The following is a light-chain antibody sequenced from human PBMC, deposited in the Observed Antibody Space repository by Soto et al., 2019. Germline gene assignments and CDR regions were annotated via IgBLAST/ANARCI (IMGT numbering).Light chain of an antibody. Sequence: IVLTQSPGTLSLSPGERATLSCRASQSVSSSYLAWYQQKPGQAPRLLIYGASSRATGIPDRFSGSVSGTDFTLTISRLEPEDFAVYCCPQFGSSPTSPTWTFGQGTKVEIK. V-gene: IGKV3-20*01. CDR3: PQFGSSPTSPTWT. CDR1: QSVSSSY. J-gene: IGKJ1*01. CDR2: GAS.